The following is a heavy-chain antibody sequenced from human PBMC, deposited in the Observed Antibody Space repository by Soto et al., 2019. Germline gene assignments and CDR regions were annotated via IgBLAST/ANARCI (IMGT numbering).Heavy chain of an antibody. D-gene: IGHD3-16*02. J-gene: IGHJ4*02. Sequence: SETLSLTCTVSGGSISSSSYYWGWIRQPPGKGLEWIGSIYYSGSTYYNPSLKSRVTISVDTSKNQFSLKLSSVTAADTAVYYCARQIYDYVWGSYRYLAYFDYWGQRTLVTVSS. CDR3: ARQIYDYVWGSYRYLAYFDY. V-gene: IGHV4-39*01. CDR2: IYYSGST. CDR1: GGSISSSSYY.